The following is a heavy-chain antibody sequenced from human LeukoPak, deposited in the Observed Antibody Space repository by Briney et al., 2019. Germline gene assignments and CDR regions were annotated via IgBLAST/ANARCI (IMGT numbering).Heavy chain of an antibody. CDR3: ARDAHDLLSGYM. V-gene: IGHV1-18*01. D-gene: IGHD3-3*01. CDR2: TSVYSGNT. J-gene: IGHJ4*02. CDR1: GYIFASYG. Sequence: GASVKVSCKTPGYIFASYGISWVRQAPGQGFEWMGWTSVYSGNTYYGKKFQGRVTMTTDTSTSTGYMELRSLRSDDTAVYYCARDAHDLLSGYMWGQGTLVTVSS.